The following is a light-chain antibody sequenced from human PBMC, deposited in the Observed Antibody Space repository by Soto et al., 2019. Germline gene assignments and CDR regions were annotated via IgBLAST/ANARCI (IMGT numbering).Light chain of an antibody. Sequence: EIVLTQSPGTLSLSPGERATLSCMASQSVSTNLAWYQQKPGQAPRLLIYDASSRATGVPSRFSGTGSETDFTLTISGLQSEDSAIYFCQQYNNWPFSFGPGTRLEIK. V-gene: IGKV3-15*01. CDR1: QSVSTN. J-gene: IGKJ5*01. CDR2: DAS. CDR3: QQYNNWPFS.